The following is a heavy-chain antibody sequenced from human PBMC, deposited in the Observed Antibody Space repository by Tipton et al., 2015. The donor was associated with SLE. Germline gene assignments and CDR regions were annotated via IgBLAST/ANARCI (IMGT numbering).Heavy chain of an antibody. J-gene: IGHJ4*02. D-gene: IGHD3-16*01. CDR2: IHYTRGI. V-gene: IGHV4-61*01. CDR1: GGSINSGYYF. CDR3: ARTLDGRRLFDS. Sequence: TLSLTCTVSGGSINSGYYFWSWIRQPPGKGLEWITYIHYTRGINYNPSLKSRVTISMDTSRNQFSLTLSSVTAADTAVYFCARTLDGRRLFDSWGQGTQVTVSA.